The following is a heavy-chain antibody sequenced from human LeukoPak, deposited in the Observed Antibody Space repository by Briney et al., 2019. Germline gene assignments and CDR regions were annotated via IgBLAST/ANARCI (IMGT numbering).Heavy chain of an antibody. Sequence: GGSLRLSCAASGFTVSSYSMNSVRQAPAKGLEWVSNISSSSSTIYYADSVKGRFTISRDNAKNSLYLQMNSLRAEDTAVYYCARDDTHYGSSGSFYDAFDIWGQGTMVTVSS. CDR1: GFTVSSYS. CDR2: ISSSSSTI. J-gene: IGHJ3*02. CDR3: ARDDTHYGSSGSFYDAFDI. V-gene: IGHV3-48*01. D-gene: IGHD3-22*01.